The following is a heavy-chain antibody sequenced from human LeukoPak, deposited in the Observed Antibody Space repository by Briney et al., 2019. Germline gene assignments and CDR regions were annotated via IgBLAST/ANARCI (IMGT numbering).Heavy chain of an antibody. CDR1: GFTFSSYS. CDR3: ATYRAAAGTHY. V-gene: IGHV3-21*01. D-gene: IGHD6-13*01. CDR2: ISSSSYI. Sequence: GGSLRLSCAASGFTFSSYSMNWVRQAPGKGLEWVSSISSSSYIYYADSVKGRFTISRDNAKNSLYLQMNSLRAEDTAVYYCATYRAAAGTHYWGQGTLVTVSS. J-gene: IGHJ4*02.